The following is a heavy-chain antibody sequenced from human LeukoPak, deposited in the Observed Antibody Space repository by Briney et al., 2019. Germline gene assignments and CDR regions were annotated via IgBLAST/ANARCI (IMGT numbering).Heavy chain of an antibody. Sequence: AASVTVSCKTSGYPFIKYDINWVRQASGQGLEWMGWMRPNSGKTGYAQKFQGRITMTRNISISTAYMELSSLRFDDTAVYFCARERGGQAGSYFPSWGQGALVTVSS. J-gene: IGHJ4*02. CDR3: ARERGGQAGSYFPS. D-gene: IGHD1-26*01. CDR1: GYPFIKYD. V-gene: IGHV1-8*01. CDR2: MRPNSGKT.